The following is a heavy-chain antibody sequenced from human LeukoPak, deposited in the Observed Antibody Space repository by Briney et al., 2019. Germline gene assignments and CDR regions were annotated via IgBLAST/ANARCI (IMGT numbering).Heavy chain of an antibody. D-gene: IGHD3-10*01. CDR2: IYTSGST. V-gene: IGHV4-4*07. J-gene: IGHJ5*02. Sequence: SETLSLTCTVSGGSTSNYYWSWIRQPAGKGLEWIGRIYTSGSTNYNPSLKSRVTMSVDTSKNQFSLKLSSVTAADTAVYYCARGYYYGSGSHSFDPWGQGTLVTVSS. CDR1: GGSTSNYY. CDR3: ARGYYYGSGSHSFDP.